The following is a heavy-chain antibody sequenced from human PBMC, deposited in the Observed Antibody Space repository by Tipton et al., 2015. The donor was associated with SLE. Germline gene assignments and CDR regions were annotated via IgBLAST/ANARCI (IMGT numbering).Heavy chain of an antibody. V-gene: IGHV4-39*07. CDR3: ARGSVVADDF. D-gene: IGHD2-15*01. J-gene: IGHJ4*02. Sequence: TLSLTCTVSGVSFTSSSYYWGWIRQPPGKGLEWIGNIYFSGRTNYNPTLKSRVTISVDTSKSQFSLKLRSVTAADTAVYYCARGSVVADDFWGQGTVVTVSS. CDR1: GVSFTSSSYY. CDR2: IYFSGRT.